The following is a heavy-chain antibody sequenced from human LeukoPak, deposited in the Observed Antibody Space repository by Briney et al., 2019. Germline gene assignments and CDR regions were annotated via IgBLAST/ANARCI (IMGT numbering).Heavy chain of an antibody. CDR3: ARASFGDY. D-gene: IGHD3-16*01. V-gene: IGHV3-21*05. CDR2: ISSTYDI. J-gene: IGHJ4*02. CDR1: GFTFSTYS. Sequence: GGSLRLSCAASGFTFSTYSINWVRQAPGKGLEWVSYISSTYDIYYADSVKGRFTISRDNAKNSLYLQMNSLRAEDTAVYYCARASFGDYWGQGTLVTVSS.